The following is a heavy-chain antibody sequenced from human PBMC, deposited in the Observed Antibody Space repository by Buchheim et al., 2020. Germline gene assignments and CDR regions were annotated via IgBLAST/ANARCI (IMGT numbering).Heavy chain of an antibody. CDR1: GFTFISYA. CDR2: ISAAGGST. CDR3: AKGSAFRDSLFDV. J-gene: IGHJ3*01. D-gene: IGHD2/OR15-2a*01. V-gene: IGHV3-23*01. Sequence: EVQLLESGGGLVQSGGSLRLSCAASGFTFISYAMSWVRQAPGKGLEWVSSISAAGGSTYYADSVKGRFTISRDNSKNTMYLQMNSLRAEDTAVYYCAKGSAFRDSLFDVWGQGT.